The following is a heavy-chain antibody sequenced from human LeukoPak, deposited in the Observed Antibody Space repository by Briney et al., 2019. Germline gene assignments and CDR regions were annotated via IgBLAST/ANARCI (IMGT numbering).Heavy chain of an antibody. J-gene: IGHJ6*03. Sequence: GGSLRLSCAASGFTFCSYGMHWVRQAPGKGLEWVAFIRYDGSNKYYADSVKGRFTISRDNSKNTLYLQMNSLRAEDTAVYYCAKWKDYYDSSGYYGVYYYYMDVWGKGTTVTVSS. CDR2: IRYDGSNK. CDR3: AKWKDYYDSSGYYGVYYYYMDV. D-gene: IGHD3-22*01. CDR1: GFTFCSYG. V-gene: IGHV3-30*02.